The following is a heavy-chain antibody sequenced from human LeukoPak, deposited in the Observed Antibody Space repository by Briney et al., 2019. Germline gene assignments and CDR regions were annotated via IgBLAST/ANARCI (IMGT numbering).Heavy chain of an antibody. CDR3: ARGLIAARPSGRMDV. J-gene: IGHJ6*04. Sequence: SETLSLTCAVYGGSFSGYYWSWIRQPPGKGLEWIGEINHSGSTNYNPSLKSRVTISVDTSKNQFSLKLSSVTAADTAVYYCARGLIAARPSGRMDVWGKGTTVTVSS. V-gene: IGHV4-34*01. CDR2: INHSGST. D-gene: IGHD6-6*01. CDR1: GGSFSGYY.